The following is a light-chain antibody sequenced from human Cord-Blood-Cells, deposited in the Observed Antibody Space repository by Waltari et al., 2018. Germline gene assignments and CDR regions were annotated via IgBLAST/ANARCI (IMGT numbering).Light chain of an antibody. CDR3: QQSYSTPFT. Sequence: DIQMTQYQSSLSASVGDRVTITCRASQSISSYLNWYQQKPGKAPKLLSYAASSLQSGVPSRFSGSGSGTDFTLTISRLQPEDFATYYCQQSYSTPFTFGPGTKVDIK. CDR1: QSISSY. CDR2: AAS. V-gene: IGKV1-39*01. J-gene: IGKJ3*01.